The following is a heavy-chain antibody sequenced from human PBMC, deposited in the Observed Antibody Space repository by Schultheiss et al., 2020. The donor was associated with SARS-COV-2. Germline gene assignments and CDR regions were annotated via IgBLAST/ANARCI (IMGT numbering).Heavy chain of an antibody. Sequence: SGPTLVKPTQTLTLTCTFSGFSLSTSGVGVGWIRQPPGKALEWLALIDWDDDKYYSTSLKTRLTISKVTSKNQVVLTMTNMDPVDTATYYCARISGSSTRYYYYGMDVWGQGTTVTVSS. V-gene: IGHV2-70*01. J-gene: IGHJ6*02. D-gene: IGHD2-2*01. CDR2: IDWDDDK. CDR1: GFSLSTSGVG. CDR3: ARISGSSTRYYYYGMDV.